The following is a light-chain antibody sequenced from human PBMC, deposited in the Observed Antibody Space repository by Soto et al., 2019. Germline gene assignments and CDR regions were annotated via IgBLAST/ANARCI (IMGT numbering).Light chain of an antibody. V-gene: IGKV3-15*01. J-gene: IGKJ1*01. CDR3: QQYNKWPPET. CDR2: GAS. CDR1: QSVSSN. Sequence: EIVMTQSPATLSVSPGDRATLSCRASQSVSSNLAWYQQRPGQAPRLLIYGASTRATGIPARFSGSGSGTEFTLTISSLQSEDFAVDYCQQYNKWPPETFGQGTKVEIK.